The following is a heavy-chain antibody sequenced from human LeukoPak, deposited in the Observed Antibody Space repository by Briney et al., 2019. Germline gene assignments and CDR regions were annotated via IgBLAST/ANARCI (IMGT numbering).Heavy chain of an antibody. D-gene: IGHD1-1*01. CDR2: IYYSGST. Sequence: SETLSLTCTVSGGSISSYYWSWIRQPPGKGLEWTGYIYYSGSTNYNPSLKSRVTISVDTSKNQSSLKLSSVTAADTAVYYCARRRTGTTLTAFDIWGQGTMVTVSS. CDR3: ARRRTGTTLTAFDI. V-gene: IGHV4-59*08. J-gene: IGHJ3*02. CDR1: GGSISSYY.